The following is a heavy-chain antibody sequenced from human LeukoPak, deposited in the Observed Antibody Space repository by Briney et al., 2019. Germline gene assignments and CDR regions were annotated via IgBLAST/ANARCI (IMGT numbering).Heavy chain of an antibody. D-gene: IGHD3-10*01. Sequence: GGSLRLSCATSGLTISNYWMHWVRQVPGKGLVWVSRINSEGSSISYADSVKGRFTISRDNAKNTLSLQMNSLRAEDTAVYYCARGRGVSLDYWGQGALVTVSS. CDR3: ARGRGVSLDY. V-gene: IGHV3-74*01. J-gene: IGHJ4*02. CDR1: GLTISNYW. CDR2: INSEGSSI.